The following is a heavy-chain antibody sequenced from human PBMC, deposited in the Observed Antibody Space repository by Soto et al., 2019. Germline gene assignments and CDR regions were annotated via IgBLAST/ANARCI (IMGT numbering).Heavy chain of an antibody. V-gene: IGHV2-5*02. CDR2: IYGDDNK. CDR1: GFSLSTSAVG. Sequence: QITLKESGPPLVKPTQTLTLTCTFSGFSLSTSAVGVGWIRQPPGKALEWLALIYGDDNKLYSPSLKSRLAITKDTSKNQVVFTMTNLDPVDTATYYCAHRRDYGRMDVWGQGTTVTVSS. CDR3: AHRRDYGRMDV. D-gene: IGHD3-16*01. J-gene: IGHJ6*02.